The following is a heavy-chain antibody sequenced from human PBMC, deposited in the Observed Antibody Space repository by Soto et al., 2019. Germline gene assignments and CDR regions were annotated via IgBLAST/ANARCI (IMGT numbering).Heavy chain of an antibody. V-gene: IGHV3-30*03. CDR2: ISSDGNTQ. Sequence: QVQLVESGGGVVQPGRSLRLSCAASGFTFSNSGMHWVRQAPGKGLEWVAVISSDGNTQFYADSVKGRFSISRDSSKNPLYLDMNSLRADDAAVYYCTGQIASGHWGQGTLVTVSS. D-gene: IGHD2-8*02. J-gene: IGHJ4*02. CDR3: TGQIASGH. CDR1: GFTFSNSG.